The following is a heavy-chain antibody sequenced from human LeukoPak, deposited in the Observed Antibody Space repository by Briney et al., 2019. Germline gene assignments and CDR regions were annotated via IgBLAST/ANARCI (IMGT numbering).Heavy chain of an antibody. D-gene: IGHD2-2*01. J-gene: IGHJ4*02. V-gene: IGHV3-30-3*01. Sequence: QPGRSLRLSRAASGFTFSIYTMHWVRQAPGKGLEWVAVISYDGSSKYYADSLKGRFTISRDNSKTTLYLQMNSLSAEDTAVYYCAKDITTYCSSTNCHPAHDYWGQGTLVTVSS. CDR1: GFTFSIYT. CDR3: AKDITTYCSSTNCHPAHDY. CDR2: ISYDGSSK.